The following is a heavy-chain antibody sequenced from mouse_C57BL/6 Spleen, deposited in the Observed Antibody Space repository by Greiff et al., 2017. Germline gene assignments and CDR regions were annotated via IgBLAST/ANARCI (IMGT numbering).Heavy chain of an antibody. CDR1: GFNIKGAY. D-gene: IGHD1-1*01. V-gene: IGHV14-4*01. Sequence: EVQLQQSGAELVRPGASVKLSCTASGFNIKGAYMHWVKQRPEQGLEWIGWIDPENGDTDSDSKFKGKAPITADTSSNTAYLQLSSLTSEDTAVDYCTTFTAVVAKEAYWGQGTLVTVSA. CDR2: IDPENGDT. CDR3: TTFTAVVAKEAY. J-gene: IGHJ3*01.